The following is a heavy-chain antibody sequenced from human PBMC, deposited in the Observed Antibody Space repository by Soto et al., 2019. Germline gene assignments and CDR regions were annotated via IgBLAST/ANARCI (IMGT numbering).Heavy chain of an antibody. Sequence: QVQLQESGPGLVKPSETLSLTCTVSGGSISPYYWSWIRQPPGKGLEWIGFSYYSGSTNYTPSLKSRVTISVDTSQNQFSLMLTSVTAADTAVYYCARPRSSGYAGEFDYWGQGTLVTVSS. CDR1: GGSISPYY. CDR2: SYYSGST. D-gene: IGHD3-22*01. V-gene: IGHV4-59*01. CDR3: ARPRSSGYAGEFDY. J-gene: IGHJ4*02.